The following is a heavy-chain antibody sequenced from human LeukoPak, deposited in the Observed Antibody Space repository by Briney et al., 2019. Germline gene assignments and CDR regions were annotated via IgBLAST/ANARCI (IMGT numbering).Heavy chain of an antibody. CDR2: INYAGAT. Sequence: SETLSLTCTVSGDSVSRTSYYWAWIRQPPGKGLEWIGSINYAGATYYHPSLKSRVTISVDTSKNQFSLNLSSMTAADTAVYYCAREEHYDFWSGYYRSNWFDPWGQGTLVTVSS. CDR3: AREEHYDFWSGYYRSNWFDP. CDR1: GDSVSRTSYY. D-gene: IGHD3-3*01. V-gene: IGHV4-39*07. J-gene: IGHJ5*02.